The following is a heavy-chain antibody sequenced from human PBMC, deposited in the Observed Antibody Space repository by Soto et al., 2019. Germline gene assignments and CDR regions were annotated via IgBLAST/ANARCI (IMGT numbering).Heavy chain of an antibody. V-gene: IGHV1-69*01. CDR2: IIPIFGTA. D-gene: IGHD3-3*01. CDR1: GGTFSSYA. Sequence: QVQLVQSGAEVKKPWSSVKVSCKASGGTFSSYAISWVRQAPGQGLEWMGGIIPIFGTANYAQKFQGRVTISADESTSTRYMQMRSLRSEDKAVYYCATTSRLRFVEWLLHYYYYGMDVWGQGTTVTVSS. CDR3: ATTSRLRFVEWLLHYYYYGMDV. J-gene: IGHJ6*02.